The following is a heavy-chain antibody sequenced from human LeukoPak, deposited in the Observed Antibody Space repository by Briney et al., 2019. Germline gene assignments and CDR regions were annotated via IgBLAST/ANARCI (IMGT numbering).Heavy chain of an antibody. Sequence: ASVKVSCKAFNYTFTSYGISWVRQAPGKGLEWMAWISPYNGRTLYSAKLQGRVTLTRDTTTDTAYMELTSLKSDDTAVYYCARDQDYYGSGSYGPDYWGQGTLVTVSS. CDR1: NYTFTSYG. J-gene: IGHJ4*02. CDR3: ARDQDYYGSGSYGPDY. D-gene: IGHD3-10*01. CDR2: ISPYNGRT. V-gene: IGHV1-18*01.